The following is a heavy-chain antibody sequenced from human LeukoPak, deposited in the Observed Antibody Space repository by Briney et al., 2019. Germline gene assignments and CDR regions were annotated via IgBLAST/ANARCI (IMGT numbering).Heavy chain of an antibody. V-gene: IGHV4-59*08. CDR1: GVSISSYY. CDR3: AGLRSGDGYNFPRYYYYGMDV. D-gene: IGHD5-24*01. J-gene: IGHJ6*02. Sequence: SETLSLTCTVSGVSISSYYWSWIRQPPGKGREWIGYIYYSGSTNYNPSLKSRVTISVDTSKNQFSLKPSSVTAADTAVYYCAGLRSGDGYNFPRYYYYGMDVWGQGTTVTVSS. CDR2: IYYSGST.